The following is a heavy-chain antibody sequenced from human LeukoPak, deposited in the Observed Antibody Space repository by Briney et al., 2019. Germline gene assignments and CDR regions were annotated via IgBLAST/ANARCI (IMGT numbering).Heavy chain of an antibody. CDR1: GLTFSSYS. CDR2: ISSSSSYI. V-gene: IGHV3-21*01. D-gene: IGHD1-1*01. Sequence: PGGSLRLTCAASGLTFSSYSMNWVRQAPGKGLEWVSSISSSSSYIYYADSVKGRFTISRDNAKNSLYLQMNSLRAEDTAVYYCARVHHWNDSHFQHWGQGTLVTVSS. J-gene: IGHJ1*01. CDR3: ARVHHWNDSHFQH.